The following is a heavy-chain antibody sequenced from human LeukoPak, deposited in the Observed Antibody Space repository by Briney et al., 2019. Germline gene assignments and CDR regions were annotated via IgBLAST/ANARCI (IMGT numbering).Heavy chain of an antibody. V-gene: IGHV6-1*01. CDR3: AREIRDAFDI. J-gene: IGHJ3*02. CDR1: GDSVSTDSAA. Sequence: SQTLSLTCAISGDSVSTDSAAWNWVRQSPSRGLEWLGRTYYRSKWYNDYAVSVKSRITFNPDTSKNQLSLQLNSVTPEDTAVYYCAREIRDAFDIWGQGTMVTVSS. CDR2: TYYRSKWYN.